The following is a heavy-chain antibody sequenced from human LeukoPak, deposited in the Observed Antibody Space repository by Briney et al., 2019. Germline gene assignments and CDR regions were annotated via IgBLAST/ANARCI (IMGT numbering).Heavy chain of an antibody. V-gene: IGHV1-2*02. CDR2: IHPNSGGT. CDR1: GYTFTGYY. CDR3: ATAGTSFDS. D-gene: IGHD6-13*01. J-gene: IGHJ4*02. Sequence: ASVKVSCKASGYTFTGYYIHWVRQAPGQGLEWMGWIHPNSGGTNYAQKFQGRVTLSRDTSISTAHMELSSLRSEDTAVYYCATAGTSFDSWGQGTLVTVSS.